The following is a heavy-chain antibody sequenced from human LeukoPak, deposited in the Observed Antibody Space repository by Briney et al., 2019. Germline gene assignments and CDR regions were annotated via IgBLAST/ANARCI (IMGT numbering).Heavy chain of an antibody. CDR1: GFTFSSYG. CDR2: ISYDGSNK. V-gene: IGHV3-30*18. CDR3: AKELGYSYGPGY. J-gene: IGHJ4*02. D-gene: IGHD5-18*01. Sequence: PGGSLRLSCAASGFTFSSYGMHWVRQAPGKGLEWVAVISYDGSNKYYADSVKGRFTISRDNSKNTLYLQMNSLRAEDTAVYYCAKELGYSYGPGYWGQGTLVTVSS.